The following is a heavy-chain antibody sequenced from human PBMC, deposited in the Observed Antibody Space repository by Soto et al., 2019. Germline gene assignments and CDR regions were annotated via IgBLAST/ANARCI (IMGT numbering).Heavy chain of an antibody. Sequence: ASVKVSCKAPGDTFTSYYLNWVRQAPGQGLEWMGVINPHGGSTKYAQKFQGRVTMTRDTSRSTVYMELRSLRSDDTALYYFARSSGGNFGIIIEGSNWFDPWGQGTLVTVSS. CDR2: INPHGGST. CDR1: GDTFTSYY. J-gene: IGHJ5*02. CDR3: ARSSGGNFGIIIEGSNWFDP. D-gene: IGHD3-3*01. V-gene: IGHV1-46*01.